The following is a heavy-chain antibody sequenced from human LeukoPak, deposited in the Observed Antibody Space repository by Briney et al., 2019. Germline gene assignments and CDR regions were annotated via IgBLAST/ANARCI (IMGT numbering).Heavy chain of an antibody. D-gene: IGHD2-15*01. CDR3: AKGTRGRYCSGGSCYSDYYYGMDV. J-gene: IGHJ6*02. CDR2: IIPIFGIT. Sequence: GSSVKVSCKASGGTFTRYAISWARQAPGQGLECMGRIIPIFGITNCTQKFQGRVTVTADKSTTTADMEPSSLRSDDTAVYYCAKGTRGRYCSGGSCYSDYYYGMDVWGQGTTVTVSS. V-gene: IGHV1-69*04. CDR1: GGTFTRYA.